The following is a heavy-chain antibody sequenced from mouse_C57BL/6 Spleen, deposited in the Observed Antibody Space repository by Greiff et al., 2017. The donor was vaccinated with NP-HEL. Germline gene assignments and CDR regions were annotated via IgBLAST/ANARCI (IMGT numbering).Heavy chain of an antibody. Sequence: EVQLQQSGTVLARPGASVKMSCKTSGYTFTSYWMHWVKQRPGQGLEWIGAIYPGNSDTSYNQKFKGKAKLTAVTSASTAYMELSSLTNEDSAVYYCTREYGSSNWYFDVWGTGTTVTVSS. CDR2: IYPGNSDT. D-gene: IGHD1-1*01. CDR1: GYTFTSYW. V-gene: IGHV1-5*01. J-gene: IGHJ1*03. CDR3: TREYGSSNWYFDV.